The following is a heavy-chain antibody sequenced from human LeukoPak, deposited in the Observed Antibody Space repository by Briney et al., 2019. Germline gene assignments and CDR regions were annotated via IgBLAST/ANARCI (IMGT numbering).Heavy chain of an antibody. CDR3: AKDWGYSSSTSCEYYFDY. V-gene: IGHV3-30*18. J-gene: IGHJ4*02. D-gene: IGHD2-2*01. CDR2: ISYDGSNK. Sequence: PGGSLRLSCAASGFTFSSYGMHWVRQAPGKGLEWVAVISYDGSNKYYADSVKGRFTISRDNSKNTLYLQMNSLRAEDTAVYYCAKDWGYSSSTSCEYYFDYWGQGTLVTVSS. CDR1: GFTFSSYG.